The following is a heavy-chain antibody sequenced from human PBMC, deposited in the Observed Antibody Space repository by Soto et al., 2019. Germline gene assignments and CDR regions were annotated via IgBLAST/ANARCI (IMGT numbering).Heavy chain of an antibody. Sequence: QVQLQESGPGLVKSSQTLSLTCTVSGGSISGGNYYWSWIRQPPGKGLEWIGCISYSGYSYYNPSLKSRVTMSIDTSRKRFSLKLSSVTAADTAVYFCARDSVEMTTAEGSNYFDFWGQGTLVTVSS. D-gene: IGHD6-25*01. CDR3: ARDSVEMTTAEGSNYFDF. CDR1: GGSISGGNYY. J-gene: IGHJ4*02. V-gene: IGHV4-30-4*01. CDR2: ISYSGYS.